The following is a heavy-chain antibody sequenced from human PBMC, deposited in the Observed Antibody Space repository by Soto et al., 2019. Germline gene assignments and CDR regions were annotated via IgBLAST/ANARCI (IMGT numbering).Heavy chain of an antibody. Sequence: GGSLRLSCAASGFTVSSNYMSWVRQAPGKGLEWVSIIYSGGKTYYADSVQGRFTISRDTSKNTVYLQMNSLRAEDTAVYYCARVAGHGSGWYAFDYWGQGTLVTVSS. CDR1: GFTVSSNY. CDR3: ARVAGHGSGWYAFDY. V-gene: IGHV3-66*01. CDR2: IYSGGKT. D-gene: IGHD6-19*01. J-gene: IGHJ4*02.